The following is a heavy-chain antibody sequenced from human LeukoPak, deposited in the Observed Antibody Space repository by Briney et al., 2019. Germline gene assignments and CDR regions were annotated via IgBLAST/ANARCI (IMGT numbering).Heavy chain of an antibody. CDR3: ASAEGPYAYVWGSYRSISFDI. CDR1: GGSISGHSDY. CDR2: IWYSGST. V-gene: IGHV4-39*07. D-gene: IGHD3-16*02. J-gene: IGHJ3*02. Sequence: SGALSLTCTVSGGSISGHSDYWGWIRQPPGTGLEWVGRIWYSGSTYYNPPLRTRVPISVDTSKNQFSLKLRSVTAGDRAVFFCASAEGPYAYVWGSYRSISFDICDRGTMVTAPS.